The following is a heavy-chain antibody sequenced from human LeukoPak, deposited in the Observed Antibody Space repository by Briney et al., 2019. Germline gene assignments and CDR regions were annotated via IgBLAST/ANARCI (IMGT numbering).Heavy chain of an antibody. V-gene: IGHV3-30*04. D-gene: IGHD4-17*01. J-gene: IGHJ4*02. CDR2: ISFDGTNK. Sequence: GRTLRLSCTASGVSLSNYAMHWVRRPPGRGLEWVAVISFDGTNKYYGDSVEGRFSVSRDNSKNTLYLQMNSLRPDDTAMYYCATDYGDYEPIDYWGQGTLVTVSS. CDR1: GVSLSNYA. CDR3: ATDYGDYEPIDY.